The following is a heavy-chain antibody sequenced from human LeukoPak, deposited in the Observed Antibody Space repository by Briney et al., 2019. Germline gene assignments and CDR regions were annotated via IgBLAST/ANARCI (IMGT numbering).Heavy chain of an antibody. CDR3: ARNEEFKNWFDP. V-gene: IGHV4-39*07. D-gene: IGHD1-1*01. Sequence: SETLSLTCTVSGGSISSSSYYWGWIRQPPGKGLEWIGSIYYSGSTYYNPSLKSRVTISVDTSKNQFSLKLSSVTAADTAVYYCARNEEFKNWFDPWGQGTLVTVSS. CDR2: IYYSGST. CDR1: GGSISSSSYY. J-gene: IGHJ5*02.